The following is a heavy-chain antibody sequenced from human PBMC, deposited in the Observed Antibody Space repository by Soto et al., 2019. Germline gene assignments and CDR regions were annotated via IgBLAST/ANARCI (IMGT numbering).Heavy chain of an antibody. CDR2: INHSGST. CDR3: ARKVIAARTGTFDY. CDR1: GGSFSGYY. D-gene: IGHD6-6*01. J-gene: IGHJ4*02. V-gene: IGHV4-34*01. Sequence: SETLSLTCAVYGGSFSGYYWSWIRQPPGKGLEWIGEINHSGSTNYNPSLKSRVAISVDTSKNQFSLKLSSVPAADTAVYYCARKVIAARTGTFDYWGQETLVTAAS.